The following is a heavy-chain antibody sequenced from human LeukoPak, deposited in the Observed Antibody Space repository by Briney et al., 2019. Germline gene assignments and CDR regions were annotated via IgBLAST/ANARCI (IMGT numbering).Heavy chain of an antibody. V-gene: IGHV4-39*02. Sequence: KPSETLSLTCTVSGGSISSSSYYWDWIRQPPGMGLEWIGSIYYSGSTYYNPSLKSRVTISVDTSKNQFSLKLSSVTAADTAVYYCARERPVKLPYYFDYWGQGTLVTVSS. CDR3: ARERPVKLPYYFDY. D-gene: IGHD1-1*01. CDR2: IYYSGST. CDR1: GGSISSSSYY. J-gene: IGHJ4*02.